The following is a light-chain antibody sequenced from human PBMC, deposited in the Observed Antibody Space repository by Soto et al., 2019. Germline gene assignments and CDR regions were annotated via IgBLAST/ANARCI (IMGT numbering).Light chain of an antibody. Sequence: QSALTQPASVSGSPGQSITISCTGTSSDVGAYTFVSWYQQLPDKVPKLMIFDVSRRPSGVSDRFSGSKSGNTASLTISGLQPEDEGDYYCSSYTSSSTHVFGSGTKLTVL. V-gene: IGLV2-14*03. CDR1: SSDVGAYTF. CDR3: SSYTSSSTHV. CDR2: DVS. J-gene: IGLJ1*01.